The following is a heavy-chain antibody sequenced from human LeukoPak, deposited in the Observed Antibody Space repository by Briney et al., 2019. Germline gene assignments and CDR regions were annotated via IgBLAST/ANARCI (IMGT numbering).Heavy chain of an antibody. CDR2: MCNSGST. V-gene: IGHV4-61*01. J-gene: IGHJ4*02. Sequence: SETLSLTCTVSGGSVSSGSYCWTWIRQPPGRGLECIGHMCNSGSTKYNPSLKSRVTISVDTSKNQFSLKVNSVTAADTAVYYCATGPNWMDSWGQGTLVTVSS. CDR1: GGSVSSGSYC. CDR3: ATGPNWMDS. D-gene: IGHD2-2*03.